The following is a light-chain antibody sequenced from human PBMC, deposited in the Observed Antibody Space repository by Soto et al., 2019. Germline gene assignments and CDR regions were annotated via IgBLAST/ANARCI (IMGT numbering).Light chain of an antibody. CDR2: DNN. V-gene: IGLV1-51*01. J-gene: IGLJ1*01. CDR1: SSNIGNNY. Sequence: QSVLTQPPSVSAAPGQKVTISCSGSSSNIGNNYVSWYQQLPGTAPKLLIYDNNKRPSGIPDRFSDSKSGTSATLAITGLQTGDEADYYCGTLDSSLSAYVFGTGTKVTVL. CDR3: GTLDSSLSAYV.